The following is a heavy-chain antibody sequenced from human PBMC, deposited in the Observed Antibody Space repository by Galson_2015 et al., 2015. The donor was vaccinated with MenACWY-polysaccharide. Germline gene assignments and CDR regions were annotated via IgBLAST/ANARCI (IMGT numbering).Heavy chain of an antibody. CDR3: AHRRSGSYFPY. J-gene: IGHJ4*02. D-gene: IGHD1-26*01. CDR2: IDWNDGK. V-gene: IGHV2-70*04. CDR1: GFSLSTTGMR. Sequence: PALVKPTQTLTLTCTFSGFSLSTTGMRVSWIRQPPGKALEWLARIDWNDGKFYSTSLKTRLTITKDTSKNQVVLTMTNMDPVDTATYYCAHRRSGSYFPYWGQGTLVTVSS.